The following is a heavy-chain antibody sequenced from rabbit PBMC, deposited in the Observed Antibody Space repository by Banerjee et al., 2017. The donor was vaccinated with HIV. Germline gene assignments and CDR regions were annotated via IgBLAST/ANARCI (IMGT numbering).Heavy chain of an antibody. CDR3: ATDGVGNAGWNFNL. CDR2: IYGGSGTT. J-gene: IGHJ4*01. Sequence: QSLEESGGDLVKPGASLTLTCTASGFSFSTFYDMCWVRQAPGKGLEWIACIYGGSGTTYYASWAKGRFTISKTSSTTVTLQMTSLTAADTATYFCATDGVGNAGWNFNLWGQGTLVTV. CDR1: GFSFSTFYD. D-gene: IGHD4-2*01. V-gene: IGHV1S40*01.